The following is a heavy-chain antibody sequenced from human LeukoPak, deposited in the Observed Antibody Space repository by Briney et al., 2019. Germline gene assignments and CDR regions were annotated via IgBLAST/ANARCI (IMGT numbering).Heavy chain of an antibody. Sequence: GGSLRLSCAASGFTFSSYGMHWVRQAPGKGLEWVAVIWYDGSNKYYADSVKGRFTISRDNSKNTLYLQMNSLRAKDTAVYYCARDYNILTGPYYYMDVWGKGTTVTVSS. CDR3: ARDYNILTGPYYYMDV. V-gene: IGHV3-33*01. CDR1: GFTFSSYG. CDR2: IWYDGSNK. J-gene: IGHJ6*03. D-gene: IGHD3-9*01.